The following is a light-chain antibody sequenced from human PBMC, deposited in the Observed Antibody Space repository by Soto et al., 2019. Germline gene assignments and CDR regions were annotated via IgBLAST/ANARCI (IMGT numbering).Light chain of an antibody. J-gene: IGLJ2*01. Sequence: QSVLTQPPSASGTPGQRVTISCSGSTSNIGSDTVNWYQQLPGTAPKLLIYRNTQRPSGVPDRFSGSKSGASASLAISGLQSEDAADYYCASWDDSLDVVVFGGGTKLTVL. CDR2: RNT. V-gene: IGLV1-44*01. CDR3: ASWDDSLDVVV. CDR1: TSNIGSDT.